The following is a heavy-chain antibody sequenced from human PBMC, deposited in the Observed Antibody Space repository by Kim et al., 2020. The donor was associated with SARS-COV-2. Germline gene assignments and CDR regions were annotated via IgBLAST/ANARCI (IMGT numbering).Heavy chain of an antibody. J-gene: IGHJ4*02. V-gene: IGHV4-59*13. CDR2: IYYSGST. Sequence: SETLSLTCTVSGGSISSYYWSWIRQPPGKGLEWIGYIYYSGSTNYNPSLKSRVTISVDTSKNQFSLKLSSVTAADTAVYYCARDCCSGGSCYPDYWGQGTLVTVSS. CDR3: ARDCCSGGSCYPDY. CDR1: GGSISSYY. D-gene: IGHD2-15*01.